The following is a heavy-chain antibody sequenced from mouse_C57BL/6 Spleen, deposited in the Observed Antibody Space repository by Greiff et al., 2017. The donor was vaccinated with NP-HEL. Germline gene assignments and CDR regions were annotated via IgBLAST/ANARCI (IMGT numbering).Heavy chain of an antibody. Sequence: EVQLQQSGPELVKPGASVKMSCKASGYTFTDYNMHWVKQSHGKSLEWIGYINPNNGGTSYNQKFKGKATLTVNKSSSTAYMELRSLTSEDSAVYYCASNYYGSSWFAYWGQRTLVTVSA. V-gene: IGHV1-22*01. CDR3: ASNYYGSSWFAY. J-gene: IGHJ3*01. CDR1: GYTFTDYN. D-gene: IGHD1-1*01. CDR2: INPNNGGT.